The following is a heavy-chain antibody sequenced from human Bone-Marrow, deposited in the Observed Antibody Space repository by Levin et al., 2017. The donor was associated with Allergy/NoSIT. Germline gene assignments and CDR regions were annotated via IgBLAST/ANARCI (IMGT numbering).Heavy chain of an antibody. J-gene: IGHJ4*02. CDR2: INRDGSEK. CDR3: ARAILAAHLKDY. Sequence: LSLTCAASGFTFSSSWMSWVRQAPGKGLEWVAKINRDGSEKYYVGSVKGRFTISRDNAKNSLYLQMNSLRAEDTAVYYCARAILAAHLKDYWGQGTLVTVSS. CDR1: GFTFSSSW. V-gene: IGHV3-7*01. D-gene: IGHD6-6*01.